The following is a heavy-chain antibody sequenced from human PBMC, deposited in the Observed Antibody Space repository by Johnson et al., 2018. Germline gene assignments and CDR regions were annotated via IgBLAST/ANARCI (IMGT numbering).Heavy chain of an antibody. CDR2: ISYDGSNK. D-gene: IGHD6-6*01. CDR3: AKVPYSSSSHPQH. V-gene: IGHV3-30*18. Sequence: QVQLVQSGGGVVQPGRSLRLSCAASGFTFSSYGMNWVRQAPGKGLEWVAVISYDGSNKYYADSVKGRFTISRDNSKNTLYLQMNSLRAEDTAVYYCAKVPYSSSSHPQHWGQGTLVTVSS. CDR1: GFTFSSYG. J-gene: IGHJ1*01.